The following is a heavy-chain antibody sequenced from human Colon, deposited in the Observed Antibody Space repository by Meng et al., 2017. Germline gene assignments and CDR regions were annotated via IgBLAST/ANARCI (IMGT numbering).Heavy chain of an antibody. CDR2: IYYSGST. V-gene: IGHV4-31*03. D-gene: IGHD3-9*01. J-gene: IGHJ4*02. CDR1: GGPISSGGYY. Sequence: SDTLSLTCTVPGGPISSGGYYWSWIRQHPGKGLEWIGYIYYSGSTYYNPSLKSRVTISVDTSKNQFSMKLSSVTAADTAVYYCARVNYDILTGYSYYFDYWGQGTLVTVSS. CDR3: ARVNYDILTGYSYYFDY.